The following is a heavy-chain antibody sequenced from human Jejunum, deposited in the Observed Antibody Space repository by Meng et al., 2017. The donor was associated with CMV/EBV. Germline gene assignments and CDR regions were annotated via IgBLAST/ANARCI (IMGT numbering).Heavy chain of an antibody. CDR1: PSYY. V-gene: IGHV1-46*01. Sequence: PSYYMYWVRQAPGQGLEWMGMINPSGAGTSYAQKFQGRVTMTRDTSTTTFYMELSSLRSEDTAVYYCAREVVPAVNAFYYYGMDVWGQGTTVTVSS. D-gene: IGHD2-2*01. CDR3: AREVVPAVNAFYYYGMDV. J-gene: IGHJ6*02. CDR2: INPSGAGT.